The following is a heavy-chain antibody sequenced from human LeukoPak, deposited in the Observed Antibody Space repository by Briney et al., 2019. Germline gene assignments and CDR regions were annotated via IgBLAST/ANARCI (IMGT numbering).Heavy chain of an antibody. J-gene: IGHJ5*02. V-gene: IGHV3-49*03. CDR1: GFTFSSYA. CDR2: IRSKAYGGTT. D-gene: IGHD2/OR15-2a*01. Sequence: GGSLRLSCAASGFTFSSYAMSWFRQAPGKGLEWVGFIRSKAYGGTTEYAASVKGRFTISRDDSKSIAYLQMNSLKTEDTAVYYCTREVYGSWGQGTLVTVSS. CDR3: TREVYGS.